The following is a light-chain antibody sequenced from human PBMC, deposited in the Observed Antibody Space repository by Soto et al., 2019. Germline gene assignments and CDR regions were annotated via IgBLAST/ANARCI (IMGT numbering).Light chain of an antibody. CDR1: SSNVGGYNF. CDR3: CSYGGDRI. V-gene: IGLV2-23*02. CDR2: EVN. J-gene: IGLJ2*01. Sequence: QSALTQPASVSGSRGQSIAISCTGTSSNVGGYNFVSWYQQHPGKAPKLLIYEVNKRPSGVSNRFSGSKSDNTASLTISGLQAEDEADYYCCSYGGDRIFGGGTKLTVL.